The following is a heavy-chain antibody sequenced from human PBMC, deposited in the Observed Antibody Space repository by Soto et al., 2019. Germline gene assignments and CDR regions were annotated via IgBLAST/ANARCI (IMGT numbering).Heavy chain of an antibody. Sequence: EVQLLESGGGLVQPGGSLRLSCAASGFPLSTYGMTWVRQAPGKGLEWVSAITGTGGNTYYVDSVKGRFTSSRDNSKNMRYLQVTSRRVEDTAVYYCARSRGDWYGLDVWGQGTTVTVSS. J-gene: IGHJ6*02. V-gene: IGHV3-23*01. CDR1: GFPLSTYG. CDR2: ITGTGGNT. D-gene: IGHD3-9*01. CDR3: ARSRGDWYGLDV.